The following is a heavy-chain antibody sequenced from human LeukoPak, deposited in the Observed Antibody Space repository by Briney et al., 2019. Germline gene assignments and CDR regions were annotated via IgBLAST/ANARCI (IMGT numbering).Heavy chain of an antibody. Sequence: ASVKVSRKASGGTFSTYAINWVRQTPGQGPEWMGRIISIFGVADYAQKFQGRVTITADTSTSTAYMDLTSLRSDDTAVYYCARGRTIPEWELLLETDYWGQGTLVTVSS. V-gene: IGHV1-69*04. CDR3: ARGRTIPEWELLLETDY. CDR1: GGTFSTYA. J-gene: IGHJ4*02. CDR2: IISIFGVA. D-gene: IGHD1-26*01.